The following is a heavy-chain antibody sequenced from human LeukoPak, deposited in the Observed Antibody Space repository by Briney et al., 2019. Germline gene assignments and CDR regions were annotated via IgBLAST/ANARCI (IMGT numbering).Heavy chain of an antibody. J-gene: IGHJ6*03. CDR3: ARDCIMDV. D-gene: IGHD2-15*01. Sequence: GGSLRLSCAASGFTLSTYSMNWVRQAPGKGLEWVSYISSNSSTIFYADSVKGRFTIPRDNVKNSLYVQMNSLRVEDTAVYYCARDCIMDVCGKGATVTVSS. V-gene: IGHV3-48*01. CDR1: GFTLSTYS. CDR2: ISSNSSTI.